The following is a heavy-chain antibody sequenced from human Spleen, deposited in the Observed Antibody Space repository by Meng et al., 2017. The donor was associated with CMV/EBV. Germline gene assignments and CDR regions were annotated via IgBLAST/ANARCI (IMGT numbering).Heavy chain of an antibody. Sequence: SLKIYCAASGFTFDDYALHWVRQAPGKGLEWVSGISWNSGSIEYADSVKGRFTISRDNAKNSLYLQMNSLRAEDTALYYCAKDRLSKGYYYYYGMDVWGQGTTVTVSS. J-gene: IGHJ6*02. CDR1: GFTFDDYA. V-gene: IGHV3-9*01. CDR3: AKDRLSKGYYYYYGMDV. CDR2: ISWNSGSI. D-gene: IGHD4-11*01.